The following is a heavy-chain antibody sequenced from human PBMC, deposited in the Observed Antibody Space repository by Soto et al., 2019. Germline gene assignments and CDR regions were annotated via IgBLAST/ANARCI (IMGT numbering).Heavy chain of an antibody. CDR3: AKDMVKSCSGGSCYPYTPIDY. CDR2: ISWNSGSI. D-gene: IGHD2-15*01. CDR1: GFTFDDYA. V-gene: IGHV3-9*01. J-gene: IGHJ4*02. Sequence: SLRLSCAASGFTFDDYAMHWVRQAPGKGLEWVSGISWNSGSIGYADSVKGRFTISRDNAKNSLYLQMNSLRAEDTALYYCAKDMVKSCSGGSCYPYTPIDYWAQGTLVTVSS.